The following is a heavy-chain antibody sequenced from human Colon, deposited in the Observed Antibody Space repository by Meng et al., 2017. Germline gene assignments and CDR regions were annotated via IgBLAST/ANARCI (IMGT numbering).Heavy chain of an antibody. V-gene: IGHV3-30*04. CDR2: ISYDGSNK. D-gene: IGHD1-14*01. J-gene: IGHJ5*02. CDR3: ARKVMYSFDP. CDR1: GFTVSSYA. Sequence: QVVLVESGGGVVQPGRCLRLSCAASGFTVSSYAMHWVRQAPGKGLEWVAVISYDGSNKYYADSVKGRFTISRDSATNSLHLQMDDLKIEDTAVYYCARKVMYSFDPWGQGTLVTVSS.